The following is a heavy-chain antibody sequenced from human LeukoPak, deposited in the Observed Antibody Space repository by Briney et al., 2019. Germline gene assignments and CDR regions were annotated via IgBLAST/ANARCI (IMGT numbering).Heavy chain of an antibody. V-gene: IGHV4-39*01. CDR2: IRYSGTT. CDR3: ARRLHHFDY. CDR1: GGSISSTYDH. D-gene: IGHD2-21*02. Sequence: SETLSLTCTVSGGSISSTYDHWDWIRQPPGKGLEWMGSIRYSGTTYYNLSLKGRVTIFVDTSNNQFSLRLRSVTAADTAVYYCARRLHHFDYWGQGSLVTVSS. J-gene: IGHJ4*02.